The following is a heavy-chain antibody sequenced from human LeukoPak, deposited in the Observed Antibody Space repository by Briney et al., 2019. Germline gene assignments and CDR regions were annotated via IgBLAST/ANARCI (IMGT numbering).Heavy chain of an antibody. CDR2: IKQDGSEK. D-gene: IGHD1-26*01. J-gene: IGHJ4*02. V-gene: IGHV3-7*03. CDR3: AKAVGAIKGPFDY. CDR1: GFTFSSYW. Sequence: PGGSLRLSCAASGFTFSSYWMSWVRQAPGKGLEWVANIKQDGSEKYYVDSVKGRFTISRDNAKNSLYLQMNSLRAEDTALYYCAKAVGAIKGPFDYWGQGTLVTVSS.